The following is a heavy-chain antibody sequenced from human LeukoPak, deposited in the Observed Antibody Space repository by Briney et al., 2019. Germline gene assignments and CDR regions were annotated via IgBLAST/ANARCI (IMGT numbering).Heavy chain of an antibody. CDR1: GYTFISHV. J-gene: IGHJ5*02. Sequence: ASVKVSCKASGYTFISHVISWVRQPPGQGLAGMGWINTYNGNTNYAQRLKGRVTLTTDTSTNTAYMELRSLRSDDTAVYYCARFQLVEKNWFDPWCQGTLVTVSS. CDR2: INTYNGNT. V-gene: IGHV1-18*01. CDR3: ARFQLVEKNWFDP. D-gene: IGHD6-13*01.